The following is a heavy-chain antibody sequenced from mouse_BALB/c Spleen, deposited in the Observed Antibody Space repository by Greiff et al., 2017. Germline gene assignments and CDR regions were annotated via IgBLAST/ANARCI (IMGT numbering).Heavy chain of an antibody. CDR3: AREEGYGNYDAMDY. CDR2: IDPANGNT. V-gene: IGHV14-3*02. D-gene: IGHD2-1*01. Sequence: EVQLQESGAELVKPGASVKLSCTASGFNIKDTYMHWVKQRPEQGLEWIGRIDPANGNTKYDPKFQGKATITADTSSNTAYLQLSSLTSEDTAVYYCAREEGYGNYDAMDYWGQGTSVTVSS. J-gene: IGHJ4*01. CDR1: GFNIKDTY.